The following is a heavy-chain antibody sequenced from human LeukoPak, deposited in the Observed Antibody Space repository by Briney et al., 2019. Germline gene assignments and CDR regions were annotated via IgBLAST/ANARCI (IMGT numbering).Heavy chain of an antibody. CDR1: GFTFSSYA. CDR3: AKDWGDSSGYYYLKLDYFDY. Sequence: GGSLRLSCAASGFTFSSYAMSWVRQAPGKGLEWVSAISGSGGSTYYADSVKGRFTISRDNSKNTLYLQMNSPRAEDTAVYYCAKDWGDSSGYYYLKLDYFDYWGQGTLVTVSS. CDR2: ISGSGGST. J-gene: IGHJ4*02. D-gene: IGHD3-22*01. V-gene: IGHV3-23*01.